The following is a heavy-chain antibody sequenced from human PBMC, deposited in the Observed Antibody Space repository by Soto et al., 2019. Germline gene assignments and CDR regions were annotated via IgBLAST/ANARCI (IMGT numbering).Heavy chain of an antibody. CDR1: GFTVSSNY. CDR2: IYSSGST. CDR3: ARAFYYDSSGYITDY. Sequence: PGGSLRLSCAASGFTVSSNYMSWVRQAPGKGLEWVSVIYSSGSTYYADSVKGRFTISRDNSKNTLYLQMNSLRAEDTALFYCARAFYYDSSGYITDYWGQGTLVTVSS. J-gene: IGHJ4*02. V-gene: IGHV3-53*01. D-gene: IGHD3-22*01.